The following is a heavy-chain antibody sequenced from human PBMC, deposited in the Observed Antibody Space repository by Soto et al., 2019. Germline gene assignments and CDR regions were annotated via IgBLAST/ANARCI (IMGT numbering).Heavy chain of an antibody. CDR1: GYTFTSYD. Sequence: ASVKVSCKASGYTFTSYDINWVRQATGQGLEWMGWMNPNSGNTGYAQKFQGRVTMTRNTSISTAYMELSRLRSDDTAVYYCARSGYYYGSGSYYSDYWGQGTLVT. CDR2: MNPNSGNT. V-gene: IGHV1-8*01. D-gene: IGHD3-10*01. J-gene: IGHJ4*02. CDR3: ARSGYYYGSGSYYSDY.